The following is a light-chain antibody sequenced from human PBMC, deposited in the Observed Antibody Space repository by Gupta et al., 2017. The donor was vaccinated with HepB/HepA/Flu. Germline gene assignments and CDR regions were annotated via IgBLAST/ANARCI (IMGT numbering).Light chain of an antibody. CDR1: QTIASF. CDR2: AAS. CDR3: QQSCSSPRT. J-gene: IGKJ2*01. V-gene: IGKV1-39*01. Sequence: DIQMTQSPSSLSASVGDRVTISCRAGQTIASFLNWYQQKPGKPPKLLIYAASRLQSGVPSRFSGSRSATNFTLTISSVQPEDFATYYCQQSCSSPRTFGQGTKLEI.